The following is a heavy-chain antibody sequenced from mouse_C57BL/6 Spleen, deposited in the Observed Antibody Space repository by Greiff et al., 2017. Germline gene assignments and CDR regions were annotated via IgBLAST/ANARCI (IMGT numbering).Heavy chain of an antibody. CDR3: ARDDGSYYFDY. Sequence: VKLQESGAELVRPGASVKLSCKASGYTFTDYYINWVKQRPGQGLEWIARIYPGSGNTYYNEKFKGKATLTAEKSSSTAYMQLSSLTSEDSAVYFCARDDGSYYFDYWGQGTTLTVSS. D-gene: IGHD1-1*01. V-gene: IGHV1-76*01. CDR1: GYTFTDYY. J-gene: IGHJ2*01. CDR2: IYPGSGNT.